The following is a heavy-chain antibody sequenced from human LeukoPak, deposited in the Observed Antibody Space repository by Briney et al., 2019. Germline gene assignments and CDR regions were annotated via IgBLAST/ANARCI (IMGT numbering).Heavy chain of an antibody. CDR3: ARAPDSFGSGSFQTLYYYYYMDV. V-gene: IGHV1-69*13. CDR2: IIPIFGTA. J-gene: IGHJ6*03. D-gene: IGHD3-10*01. Sequence: SVKVSCKASGGTFSSSAISWVRQAPGQGLEWMGGIIPIFGTANYAQKFQGRVTITADESTSTAYMELTSLRSEDTAVYYCARAPDSFGSGSFQTLYYYYYMDVWGKGTTVTVSS. CDR1: GGTFSSSA.